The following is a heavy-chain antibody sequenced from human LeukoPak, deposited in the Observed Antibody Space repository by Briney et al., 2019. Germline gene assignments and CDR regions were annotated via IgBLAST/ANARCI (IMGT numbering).Heavy chain of an antibody. CDR3: TRESKRYCSSTSCNDY. D-gene: IGHD2-2*01. CDR1: GGTFSSYA. Sequence: SSVKVSCKASGGTFSSYAISWVLQAPGQGLEWMGGIIPIFGTANYAQKFQGRVTSTADESTSTAYMELGRLRSEDTAVYYCTRESKRYCSSTSCNDYWGQGTLVTVSS. CDR2: IIPIFGTA. V-gene: IGHV1-69*01. J-gene: IGHJ4*02.